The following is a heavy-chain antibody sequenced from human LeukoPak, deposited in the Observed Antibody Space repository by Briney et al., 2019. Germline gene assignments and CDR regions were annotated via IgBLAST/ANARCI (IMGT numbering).Heavy chain of an antibody. Sequence: GGSLRLSCAAYGFTFSIYGMHWVRQAPGKGLEWVAVIWYDGSNKYYADSVKGRFTISRDNSKNTLYLQMNSLRAEDTAVYYCARERSTVTTFGMDVWGQGTTVTVSS. V-gene: IGHV3-33*01. CDR2: IWYDGSNK. CDR3: ARERSTVTTFGMDV. D-gene: IGHD4-17*01. J-gene: IGHJ6*02. CDR1: GFTFSIYG.